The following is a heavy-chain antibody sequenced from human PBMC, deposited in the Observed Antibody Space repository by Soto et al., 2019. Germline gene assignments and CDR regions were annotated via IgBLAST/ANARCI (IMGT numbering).Heavy chain of an antibody. V-gene: IGHV1-18*04. CDR1: GYTFINFG. Sequence: QFQLVQSGGEVKKPGASVRVSCKTSGYTFINFGITWVRQAPGQGLEWVGKIRGYNGDTNYAPKLQGSVTMTTDTSTSTAYLELRTLRSDDSAVYYCARGRHRNPDFWGQGTLVTVSS. CDR3: ARGRHRNPDF. CDR2: IRGYNGDT. J-gene: IGHJ4*02. D-gene: IGHD4-4*01.